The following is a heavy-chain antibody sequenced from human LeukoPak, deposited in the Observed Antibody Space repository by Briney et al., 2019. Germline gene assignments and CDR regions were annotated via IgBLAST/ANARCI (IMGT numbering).Heavy chain of an antibody. J-gene: IGHJ6*02. CDR3: ARYEGRWLQLVYYYGMDV. D-gene: IGHD5-24*01. V-gene: IGHV3-48*04. CDR2: ISSSSSTI. Sequence: TGGSLRLSCAASGFTFSSYSMNWVRQAPGKGLEWVSYISSSSSTIYYADSVKGRFTISRDNAKNSLYLQMNSLRAEDTAVYYCARYEGRWLQLVYYYGMDVWGQGTTVTVSS. CDR1: GFTFSSYS.